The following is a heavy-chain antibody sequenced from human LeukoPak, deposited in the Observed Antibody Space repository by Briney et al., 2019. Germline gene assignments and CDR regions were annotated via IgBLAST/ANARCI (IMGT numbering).Heavy chain of an antibody. V-gene: IGHV3-7*01. CDR2: IKQDGSEK. CDR1: GFTFSSYW. D-gene: IGHD2-2*01. CDR3: ARDDCSSISCCHIWFDP. J-gene: IGHJ5*02. Sequence: GGSLRLSCAASGFTFSSYWMSWVRQAPGKGLEWVANIKQDGSEKYYVDSVKGRFTISRDNAKNSLYLQMNSLRAEDTAVYYCARDDCSSISCCHIWFDPWGQGTQVTVSS.